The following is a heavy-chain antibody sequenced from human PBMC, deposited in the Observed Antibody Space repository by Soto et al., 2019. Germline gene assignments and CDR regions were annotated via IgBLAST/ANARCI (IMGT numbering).Heavy chain of an antibody. Sequence: QVQLVQSGAEVKKSGASVKVSCKASGYTFTSHDINWVRQATGQGLEWMGWMNPNSGNTGYAQKFRGRGTMTRNSSRSTAYMELSSLRSEYTAVYYCARWDDGDYARFDYWGQGTLVTVSS. V-gene: IGHV1-8*01. CDR3: ARWDDGDYARFDY. CDR1: GYTFTSHD. D-gene: IGHD4-17*01. J-gene: IGHJ4*02. CDR2: MNPNSGNT.